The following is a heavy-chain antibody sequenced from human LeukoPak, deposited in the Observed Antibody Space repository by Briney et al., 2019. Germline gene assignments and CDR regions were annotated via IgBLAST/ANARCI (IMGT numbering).Heavy chain of an antibody. CDR3: ARYSSSWPSYYYYMDV. D-gene: IGHD6-13*01. V-gene: IGHV1-46*01. CDR1: GYTFTSYY. J-gene: IGHJ6*03. Sequence: ASVKVSCKASGYTFTSYYMHWVRQAPGQGLEWMGIINPSGGSTSYAQKFQGRVTITRDTSTSTVYMELSSLRSEDTAVYYCARYSSSWPSYYYYMDVWGKGTTVTVSS. CDR2: INPSGGST.